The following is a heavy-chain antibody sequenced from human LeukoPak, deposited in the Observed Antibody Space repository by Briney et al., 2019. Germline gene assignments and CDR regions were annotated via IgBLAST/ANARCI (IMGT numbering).Heavy chain of an antibody. CDR2: IKQDGSEK. CDR3: ARDSESGWSDY. CDR1: GFTFSSYW. D-gene: IGHD6-19*01. Sequence: GGSLRLSCAASGFTFSSYWMSWVRQAPGKGLEWVANIKQDGSEKYYVDSVKGRFTISRDNAKNSLYLQMNSLRAEATAVYYCARDSESGWSDYWGQGTLVTVSS. V-gene: IGHV3-7*01. J-gene: IGHJ4*02.